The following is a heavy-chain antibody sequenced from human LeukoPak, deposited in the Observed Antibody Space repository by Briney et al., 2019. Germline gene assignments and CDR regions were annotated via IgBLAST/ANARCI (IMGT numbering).Heavy chain of an antibody. CDR3: ARDPLITYYYDSSGDHADWFDP. CDR2: ISSSGSTI. Sequence: PGGSLRLSCAASGFTFSSYEMNWVRQAPGKGLEWGSYISSSGSTIYYADSVKGRFTISRDNAKNSLYLQMNSLRAEDTAVYYCARDPLITYYYDSSGDHADWFDPWGQGTLVTVSS. V-gene: IGHV3-48*03. J-gene: IGHJ5*02. D-gene: IGHD3-22*01. CDR1: GFTFSSYE.